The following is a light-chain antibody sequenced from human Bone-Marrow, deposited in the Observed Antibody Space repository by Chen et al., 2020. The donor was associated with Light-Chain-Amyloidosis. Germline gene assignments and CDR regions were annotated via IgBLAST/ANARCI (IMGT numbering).Light chain of an antibody. CDR2: RDT. CDR1: DLPTKY. Sequence: SYELTQPPSVSVSPGKTAMITCSGDDLPTKYAYLYQQKPGKAPVLVIHRDTERPSGISERFSGSSSGTTATLTISGVQAEDEADYHCQSADSSGTYEVIFGGGTKLTVL. V-gene: IGLV3-25*03. CDR3: QSADSSGTYEVI. J-gene: IGLJ2*01.